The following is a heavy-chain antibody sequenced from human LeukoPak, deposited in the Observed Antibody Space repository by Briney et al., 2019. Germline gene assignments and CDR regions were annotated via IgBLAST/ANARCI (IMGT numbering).Heavy chain of an antibody. Sequence: GGSLRLSCAASGFTFGSYWMSWVRQTPGKGLEWVTNIKQDGSEKHYVDTVKGRFTISRDNAKKSLFLQVDSLRADDTAVYFCARGLVLGDLELFNYYYMDVWGKGTTVTVSS. CDR2: IKQDGSEK. J-gene: IGHJ6*03. CDR1: GFTFGSYW. D-gene: IGHD1-7*01. CDR3: ARGLVLGDLELFNYYYMDV. V-gene: IGHV3-7*01.